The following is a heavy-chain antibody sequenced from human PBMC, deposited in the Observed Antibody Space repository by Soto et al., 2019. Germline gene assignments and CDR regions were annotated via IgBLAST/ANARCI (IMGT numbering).Heavy chain of an antibody. Sequence: EVQLLESGGGLVQPGGSLRLSCAASGFTFSSYAMNWVRQAPGKGLEWVSVISDVGGSTYYADSVKGRFTISRDNSKNTLYLQMNSLRAEDTAVYYCAKDQGGKWLDYLDYWGQGTLVTVSS. CDR1: GFTFSSYA. V-gene: IGHV3-23*01. CDR2: ISDVGGST. D-gene: IGHD6-19*01. CDR3: AKDQGGKWLDYLDY. J-gene: IGHJ4*02.